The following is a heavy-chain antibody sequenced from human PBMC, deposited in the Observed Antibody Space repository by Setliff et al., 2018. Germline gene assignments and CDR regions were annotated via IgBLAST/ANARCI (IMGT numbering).Heavy chain of an antibody. V-gene: IGHV4-38-2*01. J-gene: IGHJ4*02. CDR3: ARHYYDSGVYYIDY. D-gene: IGHD3-22*01. CDR2: IYHSGRN. Sequence: SETLSLTCAVSGYSISSDSYWGWIRQPPGKGLEWIGSIYHSGRNYYNPSLKSRVIISVDTSKNQFSLKLSSVTAADTAVYYCARHYYDSGVYYIDYWGQGTLVTVSS. CDR1: GYSISSDSY.